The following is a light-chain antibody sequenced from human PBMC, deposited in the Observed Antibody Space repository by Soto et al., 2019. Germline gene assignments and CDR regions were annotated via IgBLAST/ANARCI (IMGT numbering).Light chain of an antibody. CDR1: NSNIGSNT. J-gene: IGLJ2*01. V-gene: IGLV1-44*01. CDR3: AVWDDSLRGRV. CDR2: GND. Sequence: QPLLTQPPSASGTPGQRVTISCSGSNSNIGSNTVNWYQQFPGTAPRFLIYGNDLRPSGVPDRFSASKSGTSASLAISGLQSEDEADYYCAVWDDSLRGRVFGGGTQLTVL.